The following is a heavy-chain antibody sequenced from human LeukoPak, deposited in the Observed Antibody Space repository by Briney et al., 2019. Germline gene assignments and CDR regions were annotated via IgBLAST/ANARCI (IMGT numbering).Heavy chain of an antibody. CDR2: ISAYNGNT. CDR3: ARFARSTDAFDI. Sequence: ASVKASCKASGYTFTSYGISWVRQAPGQGLEWMGWISAYNGNTNYAQKLQGRVTMTTDTSTSTAYMELRSLRSDDTAVYYCARFARSTDAFDIWGQGTMVTVSS. J-gene: IGHJ3*02. CDR1: GYTFTSYG. V-gene: IGHV1-18*01.